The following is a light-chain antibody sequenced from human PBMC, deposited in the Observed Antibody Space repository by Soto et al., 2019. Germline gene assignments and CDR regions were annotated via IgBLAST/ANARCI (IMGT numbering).Light chain of an antibody. CDR2: QAP. J-gene: IGKJ1*01. CDR1: QSISNW. V-gene: IGKV1-5*03. Sequence: DIQMTQSPSTLSASVGDRVVITRRASQSISNWLAWYQQKPGRLPRLLIYQAPTLESGVPSRFSGSGSGTEFTLTISSLQPDDFATYYCQQYNTYLWTFGQGTKWIS. CDR3: QQYNTYLWT.